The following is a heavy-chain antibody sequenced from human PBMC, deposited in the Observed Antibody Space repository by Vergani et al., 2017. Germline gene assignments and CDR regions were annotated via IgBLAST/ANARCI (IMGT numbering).Heavy chain of an antibody. J-gene: IGHJ4*02. CDR1: GASIRSSNYY. D-gene: IGHD3-3*02. CDR2: IYYSGST. V-gene: IGHV4-39*01. Sequence: QLQLQESGPGLVKPSATLSLTCSVSGASIRSSNYYWGWIRQPPGKGLEWIASIYYSGSTYYNPSLKSRVTISVDTSKHQFSLKLSSVTAADTAVYYCAGRSALLVAGFDFWGQGALVTVSS. CDR3: AGRSALLVAGFDF.